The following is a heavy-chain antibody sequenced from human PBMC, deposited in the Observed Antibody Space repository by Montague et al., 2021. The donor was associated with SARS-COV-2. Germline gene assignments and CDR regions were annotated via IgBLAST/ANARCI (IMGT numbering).Heavy chain of an antibody. CDR2: IYYNGST. CDR1: GATITSGRYY. V-gene: IGHV4-31*03. Sequence: TLSLTCTVSGATITSGRYYWTWIRQHPGKGPEYIGNIYYNGSTYYNPSLKSRLTMSVDMSKNQFSLKLRSVTAADTAMYFCARWAALIYYYGLDVWGRGTTVTVSS. CDR3: ARWAALIYYYGLDV. J-gene: IGHJ6*02. D-gene: IGHD3-10*01.